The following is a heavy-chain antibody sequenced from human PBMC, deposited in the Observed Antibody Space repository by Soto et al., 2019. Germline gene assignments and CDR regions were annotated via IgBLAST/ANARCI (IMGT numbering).Heavy chain of an antibody. Sequence: QVPLVQSGAEVKKPGASVKVSCKASGYTFTSYDINWVRQATGQGLEWMGWMNPNSGNTGYAQKFQGRVTMTRNTSISTAYMELSSLRSEDTAVYYCARGVVVVVAATDWFDPWGQGTLVTVSS. D-gene: IGHD2-15*01. CDR3: ARGVVVVVAATDWFDP. J-gene: IGHJ5*02. V-gene: IGHV1-8*01. CDR2: MNPNSGNT. CDR1: GYTFTSYD.